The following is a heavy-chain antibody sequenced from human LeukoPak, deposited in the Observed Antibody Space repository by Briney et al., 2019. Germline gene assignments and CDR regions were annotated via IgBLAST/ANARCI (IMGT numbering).Heavy chain of an antibody. Sequence: GGSLRLSCAASGFSFISYGMHWVRQAPGKGLEWVGVISDDGRNKNYADSVKGRFTISRDNSKDTLYLQMNSLRDEDTAVYYCAKVAPRGIAAAGTFDYWGQGTLVTVSS. J-gene: IGHJ4*02. V-gene: IGHV3-30*18. CDR2: ISDDGRNK. D-gene: IGHD6-13*01. CDR3: AKVAPRGIAAAGTFDY. CDR1: GFSFISYG.